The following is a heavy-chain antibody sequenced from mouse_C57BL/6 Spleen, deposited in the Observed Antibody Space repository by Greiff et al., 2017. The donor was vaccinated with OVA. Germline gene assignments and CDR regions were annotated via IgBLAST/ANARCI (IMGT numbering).Heavy chain of an antibody. CDR1: GYSITNGNHW. D-gene: IGHD2-5*01. V-gene: IGHV3-4*01. Sequence: EVKLMESGPALVKPSQTVSLTCTVTGYSITNGNHWWNWIRQVSGSKLEWIGYISSSGSTDSNPSLKSRISITRDTSKNQLFLQLNSVTTEDIATYYCATRIVTTRYWYFDVWGTGTTVTVSS. J-gene: IGHJ1*03. CDR2: ISSSGST. CDR3: ATRIVTTRYWYFDV.